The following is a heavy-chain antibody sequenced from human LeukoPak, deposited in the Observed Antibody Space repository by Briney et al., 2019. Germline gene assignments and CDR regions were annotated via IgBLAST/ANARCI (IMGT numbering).Heavy chain of an antibody. J-gene: IGHJ4*02. CDR1: GGTFSSYA. CDR2: IIPIFGTA. V-gene: IGHV1-69*05. D-gene: IGHD5-18*01. Sequence: SVKVSCKASGGTFSSYAISVVRQAPGQGLEWMGGIIPIFGTANYAQKFQGRVTITTDESTSTAYMELSSLRSEDTAVYYCARQSRGYRYGGYDYWGQGTLVTVSS. CDR3: ARQSRGYRYGGYDY.